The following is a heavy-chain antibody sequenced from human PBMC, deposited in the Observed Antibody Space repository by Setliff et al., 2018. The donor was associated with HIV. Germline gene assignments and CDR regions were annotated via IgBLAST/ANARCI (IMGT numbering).Heavy chain of an antibody. CDR3: ARSHYYYCYMDV. CDR2: ISSSFSYI. J-gene: IGHJ6*03. CDR1: GFTFSSYS. V-gene: IGHV3-21*01. Sequence: GSLRLSCAASGFTFSSYSMNWVRQAPGKGLEWVSSISSSFSYIYYADSVKGRFTISRDNAKNSLYLQMNSLRAEDTAVYYCARSHYYYCYMDVWGKGTTVTVSS.